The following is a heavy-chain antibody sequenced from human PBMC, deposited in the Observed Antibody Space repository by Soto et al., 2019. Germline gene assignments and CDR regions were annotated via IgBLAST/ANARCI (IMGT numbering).Heavy chain of an antibody. CDR2: IYSGGST. J-gene: IGHJ6*02. Sequence: EVQLVESGGGLVQPGGSLRLSCAASGFTVSSNYMSWVRQAPGKGLEWVSVIYSGGSTYYADSVKGRFTISRHNSKNTLYLQMNSLRAEDTAVYYCASGSYGDYSLVGMDVWGQGTTVTVSS. V-gene: IGHV3-53*04. D-gene: IGHD4-17*01. CDR1: GFTVSSNY. CDR3: ASGSYGDYSLVGMDV.